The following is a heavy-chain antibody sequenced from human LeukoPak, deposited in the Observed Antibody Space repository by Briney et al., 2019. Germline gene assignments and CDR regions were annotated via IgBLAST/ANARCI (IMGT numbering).Heavy chain of an antibody. Sequence: ASVKVSCKASGYTFTGYYMHWVRQAPGQGLGWMGRINPNSGGTNYAQKFQGRVTMTRDSSISTAYMELSRLRSDDTAVYYCATGKGYCSSTSCYVEYWGQGTLVTVSS. CDR3: ATGKGYCSSTSCYVEY. D-gene: IGHD2-2*01. J-gene: IGHJ4*02. CDR1: GYTFTGYY. CDR2: INPNSGGT. V-gene: IGHV1-2*06.